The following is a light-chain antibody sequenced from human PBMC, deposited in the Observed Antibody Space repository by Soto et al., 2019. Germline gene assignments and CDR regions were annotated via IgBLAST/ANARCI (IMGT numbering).Light chain of an antibody. CDR2: DND. CDR3: GTWDSSLSVVV. V-gene: IGLV1-51*01. J-gene: IGLJ2*01. CDR1: NSNIGNKD. Sequence: QSVLTQPPSLSAAPGQKVTISCSGSNSNIGNKDVSWYQQFPGTDPKLLIYDNDRRPSGIPDRFSASKSGTLATLAITGLQTGDEANYYCGTWDSSLSVVVFGVGTKLTVL.